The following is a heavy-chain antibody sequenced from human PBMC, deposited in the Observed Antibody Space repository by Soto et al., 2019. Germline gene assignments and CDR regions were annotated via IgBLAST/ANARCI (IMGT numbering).Heavy chain of an antibody. Sequence: PSWTLSLTCTVSVGSIISSNWWRVVRQPPGKGLEWIGEIEHSGSANYNPSLKSRGTISVDKSKNQFSLKLSSVTAADTDVYYCARDVAAPAAILDYYYYGMDVWGRVTTVTVSS. J-gene: IGHJ6*02. V-gene: IGHV4-4*02. CDR3: ARDVAAPAAILDYYYYGMDV. CDR2: IEHSGSA. D-gene: IGHD2-2*02. CDR1: VGSIISSNW.